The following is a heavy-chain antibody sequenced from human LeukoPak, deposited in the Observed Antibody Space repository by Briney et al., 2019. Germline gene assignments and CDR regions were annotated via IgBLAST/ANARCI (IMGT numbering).Heavy chain of an antibody. J-gene: IGHJ4*02. D-gene: IGHD1-26*01. Sequence: SETLSLTCTVSGGSISSNYYWNWIRQPAGKGLEWIGRIYSTGSSYYNASLKSRVTISVDTSKNQFSLKLSSVTAADTAVYYCARRGDSGSYYDDYWGQGTLVTVSS. CDR2: IYSTGSS. CDR1: GGSISSNYY. V-gene: IGHV4-4*07. CDR3: ARRGDSGSYYDDY.